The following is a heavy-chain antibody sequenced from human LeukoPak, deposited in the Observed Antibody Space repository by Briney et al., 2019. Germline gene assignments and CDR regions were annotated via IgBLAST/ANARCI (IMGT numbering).Heavy chain of an antibody. CDR1: GFTFSSYG. D-gene: IGHD3-10*02. Sequence: PGGSLRLSCAASGFTFSSYGMHWVRQAPGKGLEWVVVIWYDGSNKYYADSAKGRFTISRDNSKNTLYLQMNSLRAEDTAVYYCARDTGVRNRPLGYFDYWGQGTLVTVSS. V-gene: IGHV3-33*01. CDR2: IWYDGSNK. CDR3: ARDTGVRNRPLGYFDY. J-gene: IGHJ4*02.